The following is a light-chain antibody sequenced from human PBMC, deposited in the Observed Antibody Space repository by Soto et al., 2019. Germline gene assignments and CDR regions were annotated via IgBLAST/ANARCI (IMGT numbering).Light chain of an antibody. J-gene: IGKJ3*01. V-gene: IGKV4-1*01. CDR2: CAS. Sequence: TVVTQSPDSLAVSLGERATINCKSSQSVFSTSDNTNYLAWYQQKPGQPPKLLIYCASTRESGIPDRLSGSASGTDFTLNISALQAEDVAVYCCQQFYSTPLFTFGPGTNVEIK. CDR3: QQFYSTPLFT. CDR1: QSVFSTSDNTNY.